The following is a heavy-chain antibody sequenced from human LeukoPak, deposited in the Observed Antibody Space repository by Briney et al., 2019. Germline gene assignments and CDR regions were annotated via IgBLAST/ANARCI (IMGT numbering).Heavy chain of an antibody. V-gene: IGHV1-18*01. CDR2: ISAYNGNT. CDR1: GYTFTSYG. J-gene: IGHJ6*02. D-gene: IGHD6-25*01. Sequence: ASVKVSCKASGYTFTSYGISWVRQAPGQGLEWMGWISAYNGNTNYAQKLQGRVTMTTDTSTSTAYMELRSLRSDDTAVYYCASTTRQAASYYYYGMDVWGQGTTVTVSS. CDR3: ASTTRQAASYYYYGMDV.